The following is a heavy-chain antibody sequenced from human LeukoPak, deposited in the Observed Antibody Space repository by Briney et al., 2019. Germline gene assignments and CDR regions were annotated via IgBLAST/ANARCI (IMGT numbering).Heavy chain of an antibody. CDR2: MNPNSGNT. D-gene: IGHD6-6*01. CDR3: ARRSIAARHLDY. J-gene: IGHJ4*02. CDR1: GYTFTSYY. V-gene: IGHV1-8*02. Sequence: GASVKVSCKASGYTFTSYYMHWVRQAPGQGLEWMGWMNPNSGNTGYAQKFQGRVTMTRNTSISTAYMELSSLRSEDTAVYYCARRSIAARHLDYWGQGTLVTVSS.